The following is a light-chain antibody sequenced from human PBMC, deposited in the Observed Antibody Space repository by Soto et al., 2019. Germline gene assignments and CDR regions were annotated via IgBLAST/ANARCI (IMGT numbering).Light chain of an antibody. J-gene: IGKJ5*01. CDR1: QSVSSN. V-gene: IGKV3-15*01. CDR3: QQYDNWPIT. CDR2: GAS. Sequence: RGMKQSPATLSVSTGERATLSCRASQSVSSNLAWYQQKPGQAPRLFIYGASTRATAIPPRFSGSGSGTEFTLTISSLQSEDFAVYYCQQYDNWPITFGQGTRLEIK.